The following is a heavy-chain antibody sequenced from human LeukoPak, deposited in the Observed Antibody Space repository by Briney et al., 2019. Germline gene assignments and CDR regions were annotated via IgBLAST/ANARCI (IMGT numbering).Heavy chain of an antibody. V-gene: IGHV4-38-2*01. CDR1: GYSISSGYY. Sequence: PSETLSLTCAVSGYSISSGYYWGWIRQPPGKGLEWIGSIYHSGSTYYNPSLKSRVTISVDTSKNQFSLKLSSVTAADTAVYYRARLVLRFLEWPIDYWGQGTLVTVSS. J-gene: IGHJ4*02. CDR2: IYHSGST. D-gene: IGHD3-3*01. CDR3: ARLVLRFLEWPIDY.